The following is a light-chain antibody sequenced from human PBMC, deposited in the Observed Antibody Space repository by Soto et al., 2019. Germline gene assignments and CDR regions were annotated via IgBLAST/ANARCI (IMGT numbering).Light chain of an antibody. J-gene: IGKJ1*01. CDR1: QTISNF. Sequence: DIQMTQSPSSLSASVGDRVTITCRASQTISNFLNWYQQKPGKAPKLLIYTASGLQSGVPARFSGSGSGTDFTLTISSLQPEDFATYYCQQGDSTPRTFGQGTKVEIK. CDR2: TAS. CDR3: QQGDSTPRT. V-gene: IGKV1-39*01.